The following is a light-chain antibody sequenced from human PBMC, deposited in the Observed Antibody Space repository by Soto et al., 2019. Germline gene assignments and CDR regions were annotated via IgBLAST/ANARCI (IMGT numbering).Light chain of an antibody. CDR1: PSVSSN. CDR2: GAS. CDR3: QHDNNLPRWT. V-gene: IGKV3-15*01. J-gene: IGKJ1*01. Sequence: EIVMTQSPATLSVSPGERATLACRASPSVSSNLAWYPQKPGKAPRLLLYGASPRATGIPTGFSGSGSGTECTLTISSLQPEDFAVYYCQHDNNLPRWTFGQGTIVESK.